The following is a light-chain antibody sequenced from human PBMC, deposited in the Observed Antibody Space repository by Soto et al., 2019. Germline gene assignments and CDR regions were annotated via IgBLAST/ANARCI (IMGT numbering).Light chain of an antibody. CDR2: GAS. J-gene: IGKJ5*01. V-gene: IGKV3-20*01. CDR3: QQTELP. CDR1: QSVSSSY. Sequence: EIVLTQSPGTLSLSPGERATLSCRASQSVSSSYLAWYQQKPGQAPRLLIYGASSRATGIPDRFSGSGSGTDFTLTISRLEPEDFAVYYSQQTELPFGQATELEV.